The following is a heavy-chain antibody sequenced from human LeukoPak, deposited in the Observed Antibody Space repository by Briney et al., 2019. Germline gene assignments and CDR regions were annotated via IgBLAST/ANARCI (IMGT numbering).Heavy chain of an antibody. D-gene: IGHD3-3*01. Sequence: PSETLSLTCAVYGGSFSGYYWSWIRQPPGKGLEWIGEINHSGSTNYNPSLKSRITISADTSKKQFSLRLSSVTAADTAVYYCARGRSRVTIFGVALNWLDSWGQGNLVTVSS. CDR2: INHSGST. V-gene: IGHV4-34*01. CDR3: ARGRSRVTIFGVALNWLDS. J-gene: IGHJ5*01. CDR1: GGSFSGYY.